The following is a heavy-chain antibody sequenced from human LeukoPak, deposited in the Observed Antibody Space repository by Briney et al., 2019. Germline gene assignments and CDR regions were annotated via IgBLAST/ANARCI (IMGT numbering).Heavy chain of an antibody. D-gene: IGHD2-8*01. CDR3: VRDVWGDRDSYFDY. J-gene: IGHJ4*02. Sequence: PGGSLRLSCAASGFTVSSNYMSWVRQAPGKGLEWVSIIYSDGSAYYADSVKGRFTVSRDNAKNTLYLQMNSLRAEDTAVYYCVRDVWGDRDSYFDYWGQGALVTVSS. V-gene: IGHV3-53*01. CDR2: IYSDGSA. CDR1: GFTVSSNY.